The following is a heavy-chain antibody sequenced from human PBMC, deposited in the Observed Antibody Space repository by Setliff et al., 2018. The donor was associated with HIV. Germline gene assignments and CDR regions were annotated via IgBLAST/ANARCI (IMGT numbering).Heavy chain of an antibody. CDR1: GGTCRSYA. CDR3: VRDRETVSISGVAVPYFDY. V-gene: IGHV1-69*05. CDR2: IIPIFGTA. D-gene: IGHD3-3*01. Sequence: GASMKVSCKASGGTCRSYAISWVRQAPGQGLEWMVGIIPIFGTANYAQKFQGRVTITTDESTTTAYMELSSLTSQDTAVYYCVRDRETVSISGVAVPYFDYWGQGTQVTVSS. J-gene: IGHJ4*02.